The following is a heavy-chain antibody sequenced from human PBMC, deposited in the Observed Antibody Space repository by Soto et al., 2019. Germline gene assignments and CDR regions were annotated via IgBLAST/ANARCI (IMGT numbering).Heavy chain of an antibody. J-gene: IGHJ6*03. D-gene: IGHD4-17*01. V-gene: IGHV3-9*01. CDR3: ATNHYGGPYYYYYYIDV. CDR2: ISWNSGSI. Sequence: EVQLVESGGGLVQPGRSLRLSCAASGFTFDDYAMHWVRQAPGKGLYWFSGISWNSGSIGYADSVKGRFTISRDNAKNSLYLQMNSLRAEDTALYYCATNHYGGPYYYYYYIDVWGKGPTVTVSS. CDR1: GFTFDDYA.